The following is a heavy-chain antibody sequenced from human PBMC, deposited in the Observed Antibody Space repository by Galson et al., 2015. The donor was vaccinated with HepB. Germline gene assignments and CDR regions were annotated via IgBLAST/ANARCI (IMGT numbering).Heavy chain of an antibody. CDR2: IKSNIDGGTT. J-gene: IGHJ6*03. CDR3: TTLVKSIAYQGAIHMFYFYMDV. V-gene: IGHV3-15*01. D-gene: IGHD2-2*01. CDR1: GFTFSYSW. Sequence: SLRLSCAASGFTFSYSWMSWVRQAPGKGLEWVGHIKSNIDGGTTDYAAPVKGRFTISRDDSDNTLYLQMNSLKTEDTAVYYCTTLVKSIAYQGAIHMFYFYMDVWGRGTTVTVSS.